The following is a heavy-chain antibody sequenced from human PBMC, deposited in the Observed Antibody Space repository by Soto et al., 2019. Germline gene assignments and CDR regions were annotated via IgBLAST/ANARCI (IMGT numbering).Heavy chain of an antibody. J-gene: IGHJ4*02. CDR1: GGSISSSSYY. CDR2: IYYSGST. V-gene: IGHV4-39*01. Sequence: PSETLSLTCTVSGGSISSSSYYWGWIRQPPGKGLEWIGSIYYSGSTYYNPSLKSRVTISVDTSKNQFSLKLSSVTAADTAVYYCHTAGVAAAKPFDYWGQGTLVTVSS. D-gene: IGHD6-13*01. CDR3: HTAGVAAAKPFDY.